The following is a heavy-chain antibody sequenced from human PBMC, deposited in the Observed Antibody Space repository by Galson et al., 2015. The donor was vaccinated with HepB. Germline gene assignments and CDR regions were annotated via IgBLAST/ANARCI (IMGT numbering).Heavy chain of an antibody. V-gene: IGHV3-48*04. Sequence: SLRLSCAASGFTFITYSMNWVRQAPGKGLEWISYISSTSSTIYYADSVKGRFTISRDNAKNSLYLQMNSLRAEATAVYYCARQRAFDIWGQGTMVTVSS. CDR1: GFTFITYS. CDR2: ISSTSSTI. J-gene: IGHJ3*02. CDR3: ARQRAFDI.